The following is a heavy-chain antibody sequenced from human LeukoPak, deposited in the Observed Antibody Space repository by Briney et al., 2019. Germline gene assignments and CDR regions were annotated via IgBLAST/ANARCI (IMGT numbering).Heavy chain of an antibody. CDR1: GYTFTGYY. CDR2: INPNSGGT. CDR3: ARDRSGSSWYWDAFDI. J-gene: IGHJ3*02. V-gene: IGHV1-2*02. Sequence: GASVKVSCKASGYTFTGYYMHWVRQAPGQGREWMGWINPNSGGTNYAQKFQGRVTMTRDTSISTAHMELSRLRSDDTAVYYCARDRSGSSWYWDAFDIWGQGTMVTVSS. D-gene: IGHD6-13*01.